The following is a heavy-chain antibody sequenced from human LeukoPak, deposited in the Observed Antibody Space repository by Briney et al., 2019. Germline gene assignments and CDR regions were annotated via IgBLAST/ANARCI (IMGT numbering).Heavy chain of an antibody. CDR1: GFTFSSYA. Sequence: GGSLRLSCAASGFTFSSYAMSWVRQAPGKGLEWVSAISGSGGSTYYADSVKGRFTISRDNSQNTLYLQMNSLRADDTAVYYCAKMDARTTAMRGMDVWGQGTTVTVSS. CDR2: ISGSGGST. CDR3: AKMDARTTAMRGMDV. V-gene: IGHV3-23*01. J-gene: IGHJ6*02. D-gene: IGHD5-18*01.